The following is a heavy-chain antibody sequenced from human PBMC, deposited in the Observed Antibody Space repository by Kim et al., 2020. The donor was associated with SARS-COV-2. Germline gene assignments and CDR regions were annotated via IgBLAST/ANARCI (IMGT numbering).Heavy chain of an antibody. J-gene: IGHJ4*02. D-gene: IGHD2-2*01. V-gene: IGHV3-30*04. Sequence: GGSLRLSCAASGFTFSSYAMHWVRQAPGKGLEWVAVISYDGSNKYYADSVKGRFTISRDNSKNTLYLQMNSLRAEDTAVYYCAREPIDIVVVLRSGHFDYWGQGTLVTVSS. CDR2: ISYDGSNK. CDR3: AREPIDIVVVLRSGHFDY. CDR1: GFTFSSYA.